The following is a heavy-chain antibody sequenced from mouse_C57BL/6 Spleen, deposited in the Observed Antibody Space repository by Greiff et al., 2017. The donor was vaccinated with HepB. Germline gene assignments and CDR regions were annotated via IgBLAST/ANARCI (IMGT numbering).Heavy chain of an antibody. CDR1: GYTFTSYW. CDR3: ARVGATMVTTFDY. CDR2: IDPSDSYT. J-gene: IGHJ2*01. Sequence: QVQLKQPGAELVKPGASVKLSCKASGYTFTSYWMQWVKQRPGQGLEWIGEIDPSDSYTNYNQKFKGKATLTVDTSSSTAYMQLSSLTSEDSAVYYCARVGATMVTTFDYWGQGTTLTVSS. V-gene: IGHV1-50*01. D-gene: IGHD2-2*01.